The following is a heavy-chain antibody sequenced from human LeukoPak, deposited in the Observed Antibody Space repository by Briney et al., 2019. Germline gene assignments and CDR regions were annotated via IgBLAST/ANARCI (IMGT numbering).Heavy chain of an antibody. J-gene: IGHJ6*03. CDR2: IFTSVVA. CDR1: GGSIGIYY. D-gene: IGHD3-10*01. CDR3: AREISGTYYNPRGYMDV. V-gene: IGHV4-4*07. Sequence: SETLSLTCTVSGGSIGIYYWNWIRQPAGKGLEWIGRIFTSVVANYQPSCKSRVTMSVDTSKNQFCLNLNSVTAADTAVYDCAREISGTYYNPRGYMDVWVKGTTVTVCS.